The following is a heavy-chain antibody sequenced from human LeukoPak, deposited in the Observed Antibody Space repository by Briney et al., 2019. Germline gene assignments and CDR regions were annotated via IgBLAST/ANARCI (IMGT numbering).Heavy chain of an antibody. CDR1: GFTFSSYA. V-gene: IGHV3-23*01. J-gene: IGHJ4*02. CDR2: ISGSGGST. D-gene: IGHD1-1*01. Sequence: PGGSLRLSCAASGFTFSSYAMSWVRQAPGKGLEWVSAISGSGGSTYYADSVKGRFTISRDNSKNTVYLQMNSLRAEDTAVYYCAKDRTAVLSGGYFDYWGQGTLVAVSS. CDR3: AKDRTAVLSGGYFDY.